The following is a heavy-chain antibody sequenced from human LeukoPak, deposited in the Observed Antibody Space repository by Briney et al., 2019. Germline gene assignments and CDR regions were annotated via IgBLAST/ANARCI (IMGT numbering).Heavy chain of an antibody. CDR1: GYTFSDYD. CDR3: AIARAWRGSSDSYYYMDV. CDR2: MNPNSGSA. V-gene: IGHV1-8*01. D-gene: IGHD1-26*01. Sequence: GASVKVSCKASGYTFSDYDINWVRQATGQGLEWMGWMNPNSGSAGYAQNVQGRVTMARSNAITTAYMALSSLRTEDTAVYYCAIARAWRGSSDSYYYMDVWDKGTTVTVSS. J-gene: IGHJ6*03.